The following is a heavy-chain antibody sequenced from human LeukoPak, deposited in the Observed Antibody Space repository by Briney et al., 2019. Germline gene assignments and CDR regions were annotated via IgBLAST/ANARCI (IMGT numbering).Heavy chain of an antibody. CDR1: GFTFSSYG. Sequence: GGSLRLSCAASGFTFSSYGMHWVRQAPGKGLEWVAVISYDGSNKYHADSVKGRFTISRDNSKNTLYLQMNSLRAEDTAVYYCAKDKIWFGELLDYWGQGTLVTVSS. V-gene: IGHV3-30*18. CDR2: ISYDGSNK. J-gene: IGHJ4*02. CDR3: AKDKIWFGELLDY. D-gene: IGHD3-10*01.